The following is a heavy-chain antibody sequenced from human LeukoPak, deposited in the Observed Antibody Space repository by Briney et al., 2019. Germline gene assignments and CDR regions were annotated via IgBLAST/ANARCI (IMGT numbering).Heavy chain of an antibody. D-gene: IGHD1-26*01. CDR2: FYYSAST. Sequence: SETLSLTCTVSGGSISSSSYYWGWIRQPPGKGLEWIGYFYYSASTNYNPSLKSRVTISVDTSKNQFSLKLSSVTAADTAVYFCARDSFYSGSDYWGQGTLVTVSS. CDR1: GGSISSSSYY. J-gene: IGHJ4*02. V-gene: IGHV4-61*01. CDR3: ARDSFYSGSDY.